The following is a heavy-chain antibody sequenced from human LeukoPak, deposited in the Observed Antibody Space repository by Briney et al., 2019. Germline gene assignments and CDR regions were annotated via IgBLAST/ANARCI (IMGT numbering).Heavy chain of an antibody. J-gene: IGHJ4*02. CDR2: IYTSGST. CDR3: ARELSDYGGALRY. CDR1: GGSISSGSYS. V-gene: IGHV4-61*02. Sequence: PSQTLSLTCIVSGGSISSGSYSWSWIRQPAGKGLGWIGCIYTSGSTNYNPSLKGRVTISVDTSTNPFSLKLSSLTAADTAVYYCARELSDYGGALRYWGQGTLVTVSS. D-gene: IGHD4-23*01.